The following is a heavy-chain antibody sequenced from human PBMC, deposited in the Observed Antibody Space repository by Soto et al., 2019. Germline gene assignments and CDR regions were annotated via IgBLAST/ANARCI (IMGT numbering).Heavy chain of an antibody. CDR1: GFTFRSYG. Sequence: GGSLRLSCAASGFTFRSYGMHWVRQAPGKGLKWVAVISYDGSNKYYADSVKGRFTISRDNSKNTLYLQMNSLRAEDTAVYYCAKYGVPFYYGSGSYSDYWGQGTLVTVSS. CDR3: AKYGVPFYYGSGSYSDY. CDR2: ISYDGSNK. D-gene: IGHD3-10*01. V-gene: IGHV3-30*18. J-gene: IGHJ4*02.